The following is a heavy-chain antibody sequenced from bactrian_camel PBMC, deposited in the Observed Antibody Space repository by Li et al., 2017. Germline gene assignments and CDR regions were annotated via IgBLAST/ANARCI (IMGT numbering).Heavy chain of an antibody. Sequence: VESGGGSVQAGGSLRPSCAFDAYTPANVRMAWFRQAPGKEREGVAVLDSDGATTYAPSVQGRFTISSDNVGNTLFLQMNSLKPEDTAMYYCAAQVARFYGGTWGCQIGAKAVNHWGQGTQVTVS. J-gene: IGHJ4*01. CDR2: LDSDGAT. V-gene: IGHV3S55*01. D-gene: IGHD6*01. CDR3: AAQVARFYGGTWGCQIGAKAVNH. CDR1: AYTPANVR.